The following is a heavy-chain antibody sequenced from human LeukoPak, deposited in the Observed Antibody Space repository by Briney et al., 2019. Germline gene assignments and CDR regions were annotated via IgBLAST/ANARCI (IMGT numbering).Heavy chain of an antibody. CDR3: AKTPSGIAAAGSIPLNFDN. CDR1: GFTFSIYS. D-gene: IGHD6-13*01. V-gene: IGHV3-21*01. J-gene: IGHJ4*02. CDR2: ISSSSNYI. Sequence: PGGSLRLSCAASGFTFSIYSMNWVRQAPGKGLEWVSSISSSSNYIYYADSVKGRFTISRDNAKNSLYLQMNSLRAEDTAVYYCAKTPSGIAAAGSIPLNFDNWGQGTLVTVSS.